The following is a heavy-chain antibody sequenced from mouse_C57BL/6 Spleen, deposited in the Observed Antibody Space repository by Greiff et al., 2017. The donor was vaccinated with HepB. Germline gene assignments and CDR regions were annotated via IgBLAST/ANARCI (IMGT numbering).Heavy chain of an antibody. D-gene: IGHD2-12*01. CDR3: ARHHDEGYFDV. V-gene: IGHV5-6*01. Sequence: EVHLVESGGDLVKPGGSLKLSCAASGFTFSSYGMSWVRQTPDKRLEWVATISSGGSYTYYPDSVKGRFTISRDNAKNTLYLQMSSLKSEDTAMYYCARHHDEGYFDVWGTGTTVTVSS. J-gene: IGHJ1*03. CDR1: GFTFSSYG. CDR2: ISSGGSYT.